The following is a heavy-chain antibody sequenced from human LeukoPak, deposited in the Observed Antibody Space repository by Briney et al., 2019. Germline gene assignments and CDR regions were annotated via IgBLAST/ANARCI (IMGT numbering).Heavy chain of an antibody. V-gene: IGHV1-8*01. CDR2: MNPNSGNT. J-gene: IGHJ4*02. CDR1: GYTFTSYD. Sequence: ASVKVSCKASGYTFTSYDINWVRQATGQGLEWMGWMNPNSGNTGYAQKFQGRVTMTRNTSISTAYMELSGLRSEDTAVYYCARLSSSWQDFDYWGQGTLVTVSS. D-gene: IGHD6-13*01. CDR3: ARLSSSWQDFDY.